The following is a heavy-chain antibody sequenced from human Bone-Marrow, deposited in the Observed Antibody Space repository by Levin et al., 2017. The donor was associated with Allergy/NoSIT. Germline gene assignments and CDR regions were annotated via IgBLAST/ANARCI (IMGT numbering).Heavy chain of an antibody. Sequence: GGSLRLSCAASGFRFSSYSMNWVRQAPGKGLEWVSSISGSSSYITFSDSVKGRLTISRDNAKNSLFLQMNNLRAEDTAVYYCARRNDFWSRTHGGYYFFMDVWGTGTTVTVSS. CDR2: ISGSSSYI. CDR1: GFRFSSYS. D-gene: IGHD3-3*01. J-gene: IGHJ6*03. V-gene: IGHV3-21*01. CDR3: ARRNDFWSRTHGGYYFFMDV.